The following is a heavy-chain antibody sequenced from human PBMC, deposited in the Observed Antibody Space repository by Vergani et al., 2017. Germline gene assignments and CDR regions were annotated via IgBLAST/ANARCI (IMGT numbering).Heavy chain of an antibody. CDR2: INSDGSST. CDR1: GFTFSSYW. J-gene: IGHJ3*02. D-gene: IGHD2-2*01. V-gene: IGHV3-74*02. Sequence: EVHLVESGGGLVQPGGSLRLSCAASGFTFSSYWMHWVRQAPGKGLVWVSRINSDGSSTSYADSVKGRFTISRDNAKNTLYLQMNSLRAEDTAVYYCARSVPLVPAVPDAFDIWGQGTMVTVSS. CDR3: ARSVPLVPAVPDAFDI.